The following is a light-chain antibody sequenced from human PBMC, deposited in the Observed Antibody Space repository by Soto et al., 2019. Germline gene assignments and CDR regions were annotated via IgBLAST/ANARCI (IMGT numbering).Light chain of an antibody. V-gene: IGKV3-20*01. J-gene: IGKJ1*01. CDR2: GAS. CDR1: QTVSSSF. Sequence: EMVLTQSPDTLSLSPGERATLSCSASQTVSSSFLAWYQQRPGRAPRLLIYGASSRATGIPDRFSGSGSGTDFTLTISRLEPEDLAVYYCRQYGNSPETFGQGTKVEIK. CDR3: RQYGNSPET.